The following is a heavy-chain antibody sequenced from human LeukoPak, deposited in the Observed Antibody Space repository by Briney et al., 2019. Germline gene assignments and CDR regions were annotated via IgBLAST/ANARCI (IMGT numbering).Heavy chain of an antibody. J-gene: IGHJ5*01. CDR1: GYSFTNYW. Sequence: PGESLKISCKASGYSFTNYWIGWVRPMPGKGLEWMGIIYPDDSDTRYSPSFQGQVTISADKSISTAYLQWSSLKASDTAIYYCARQLGVAVDGGNWFDSWGQGTLVTVSS. D-gene: IGHD6-13*01. CDR3: ARQLGVAVDGGNWFDS. CDR2: IYPDDSDT. V-gene: IGHV5-51*01.